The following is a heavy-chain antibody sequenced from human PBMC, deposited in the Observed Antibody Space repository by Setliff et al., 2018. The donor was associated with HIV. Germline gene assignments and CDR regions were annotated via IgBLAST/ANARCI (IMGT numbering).Heavy chain of an antibody. J-gene: IGHJ6*02. CDR2: IVPLFRVP. V-gene: IGHV1-69*13. Sequence: GASVKVSCKASGDTFSNNAFSWVRQAPGQGLEWMGAIVPLFRVPNYSQKMEGRITITADESTSTAYMELSSLTSADTAVYYCAGSKKSYSYMGYYYHTMDVWGQGTTVTVSS. CDR3: AGSKKSYSYMGYYYHTMDV. CDR1: GDTFSNNA. D-gene: IGHD1-1*01.